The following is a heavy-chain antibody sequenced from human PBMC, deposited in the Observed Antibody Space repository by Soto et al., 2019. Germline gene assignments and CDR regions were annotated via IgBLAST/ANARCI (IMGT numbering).Heavy chain of an antibody. D-gene: IGHD2-15*01. J-gene: IGHJ6*02. Sequence: ASVKVSCKASGYTFTGYYMHWVRQAPGQGLEWMGWINPNSGGTNYAQKFQGRVTMTRDTSISTAYMELSRLRSDDTAVYYCAGDMETYCSGGSCESNGMDVWGQGTTVTVSS. CDR1: GYTFTGYY. V-gene: IGHV1-2*02. CDR2: INPNSGGT. CDR3: AGDMETYCSGGSCESNGMDV.